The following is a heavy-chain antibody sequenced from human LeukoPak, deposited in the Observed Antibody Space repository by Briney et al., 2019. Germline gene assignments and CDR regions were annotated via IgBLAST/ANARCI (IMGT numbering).Heavy chain of an antibody. V-gene: IGHV3-74*01. D-gene: IGHD5-12*01. CDR3: ARGALYSGYGDFDY. CDR1: GFTFSSYW. J-gene: IGHJ4*02. CDR2: INSDGSST. Sequence: GGSLRLSCAASGFTFSSYWMHWVRQAPGKGLVWVSRINSDGSSTSYADSVKGRFTISRDNAKNTLYLQMNSLRAEDTAVYYCARGALYSGYGDFDYWGQGTLVTVSS.